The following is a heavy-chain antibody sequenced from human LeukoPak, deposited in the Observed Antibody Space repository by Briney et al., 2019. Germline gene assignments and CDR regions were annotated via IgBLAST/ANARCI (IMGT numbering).Heavy chain of an antibody. CDR1: GDSISSSNSY. V-gene: IGHV4-39*01. CDR2: IYYSGNT. J-gene: IGHJ4*02. Sequence: SETLSLTCTVSGDSISSSNSYWGWIRQPPGKGLEWIGSIYYSGNTYYNASLKSRVSISVDTSKNQFSLSLTSVTAADTAVYYCARGRQCSGGSCWRNYFDYWGQGTLVTVSS. D-gene: IGHD2-15*01. CDR3: ARGRQCSGGSCWRNYFDY.